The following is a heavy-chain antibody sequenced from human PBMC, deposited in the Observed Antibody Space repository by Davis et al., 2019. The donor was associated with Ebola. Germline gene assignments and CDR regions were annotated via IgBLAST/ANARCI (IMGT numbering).Heavy chain of an antibody. V-gene: IGHV1-2*06. CDR2: INPNSGDT. D-gene: IGHD3-16*01. J-gene: IGHJ5*02. Sequence: ASVKVSCKASEGTFSSYAISWVRQAPGQGLEWMGRINPNSGDTNYAQKFQGRVTMTRDTSINTAYMELSRLRSDDTAVYYCARGAVPGWFDPWGQGTLVTVSS. CDR1: EGTFSSYA. CDR3: ARGAVPGWFDP.